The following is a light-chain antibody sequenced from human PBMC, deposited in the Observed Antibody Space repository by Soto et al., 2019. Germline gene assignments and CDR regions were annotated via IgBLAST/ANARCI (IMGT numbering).Light chain of an antibody. CDR2: DAS. CDR3: QQFGTSFPYT. J-gene: IGKJ2*01. V-gene: IGKV3-20*01. CDR1: QSVSSSY. Sequence: EIVLTQSPGTLSLSPGERATLTCRAGQSVSSSYLAWYQQKPGQAPRLLMYDASSRATGIPDRFSGSGSGTDFTLTISRLEPEDFAVYYCQQFGTSFPYTFGQGTKLDIK.